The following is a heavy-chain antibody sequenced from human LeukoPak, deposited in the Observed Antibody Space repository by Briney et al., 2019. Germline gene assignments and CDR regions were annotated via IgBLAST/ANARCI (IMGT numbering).Heavy chain of an antibody. CDR1: GGTFSSYA. D-gene: IGHD5-24*01. J-gene: IGHJ4*02. CDR3: ARDSLIDHRMATIVPRWEYYFDY. CDR2: IIPIFGTA. Sequence: ASVKVSCKASGGTFSSYAISWVRQAPGQGLEWMGGIIPIFGTANYAQKFQGRVTITADESTSTAYMELSSLRSEDTAVYYCARDSLIDHRMATIVPRWEYYFDYWGQGTLVTVSS. V-gene: IGHV1-69*13.